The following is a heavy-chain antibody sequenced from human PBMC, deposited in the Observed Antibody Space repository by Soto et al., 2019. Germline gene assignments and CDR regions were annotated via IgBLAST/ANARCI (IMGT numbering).Heavy chain of an antibody. V-gene: IGHV3-7*01. D-gene: IGHD3-10*01. J-gene: IGHJ4*02. CDR1: KFTFSNYW. CDR3: ARVYFKYDY. CDR2: IKEDGSEK. Sequence: LRLSCVASKFTFSNYWMTWVRQAPGKGLEWVANIKEDGSEKYYVDSVKGRFTISRDNAKNSLYLQMNSLRAEDTAVYYCARVYFKYDYWGQGTXVTVSS.